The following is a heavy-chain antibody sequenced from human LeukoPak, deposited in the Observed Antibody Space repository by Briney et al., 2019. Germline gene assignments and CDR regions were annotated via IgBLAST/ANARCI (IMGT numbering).Heavy chain of an antibody. CDR1: GGSISTGDYY. CDR2: IYYSWST. J-gene: IGHJ6*02. D-gene: IGHD2-2*02. V-gene: IGHV4-39*01. Sequence: SETLSLTCTVSGGSISTGDYYWGWIRQPPGKGLEWIGSIYYSWSTYYNPSLKSRVTISVDTSKNQFSLNLSSVTAADTAVYYCAKHQCSSTRCYSFYYYGMDVWGQGTTVTVSS. CDR3: AKHQCSSTRCYSFYYYGMDV.